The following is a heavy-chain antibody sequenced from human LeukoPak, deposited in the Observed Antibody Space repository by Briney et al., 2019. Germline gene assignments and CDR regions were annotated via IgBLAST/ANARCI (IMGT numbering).Heavy chain of an antibody. D-gene: IGHD3-9*01. CDR2: ISSSSSYI. CDR1: GFTFSSHS. CDR3: ARDQSDILTPYYSDY. V-gene: IGHV3-21*01. Sequence: PGGSLRLSCPASGFTFSSHSLNWVRQAPGKGLEWVSSISSSSSYIYYADSVKGRFNISRDNAKNSLYLQLNSLRAEDTAVYYCARDQSDILTPYYSDYWGQGTLVTVSS. J-gene: IGHJ4*02.